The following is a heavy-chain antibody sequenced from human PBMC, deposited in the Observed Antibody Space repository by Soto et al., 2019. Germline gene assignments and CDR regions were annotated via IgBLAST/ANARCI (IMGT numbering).Heavy chain of an antibody. V-gene: IGHV3-33*03. CDR1: GFTFSDFG. CDR3: ARRGCVKGVCYNSYDM. Sequence: QVQLVESGGGVVQPGRSLRLSCAVSGFTFSDFGMHWVRQAPGKGLEWVALIWYHGGNEEYADSVKGRFSISRDNPKNTLYLQMDSLRAEDRAVYYCARRGCVKGVCYNSYDMWGQGTMVTVSS. J-gene: IGHJ3*02. D-gene: IGHD2-8*01. CDR2: IWYHGGNE.